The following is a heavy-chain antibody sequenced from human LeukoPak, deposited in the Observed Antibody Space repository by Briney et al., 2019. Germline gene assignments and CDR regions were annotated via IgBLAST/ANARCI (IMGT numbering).Heavy chain of an antibody. Sequence: GGSLRLSCAASGFTFSSYSMNWVRQAPGKGLEWVSSISSSSSYIYYADSVKGRFTISRDNAKNSLYLQMNSLRAEDTAVYYCASMGWLASTYYYYYYMDVWGKGTTVTVSS. V-gene: IGHV3-21*01. CDR2: ISSSSSYI. J-gene: IGHJ6*03. CDR1: GFTFSSYS. D-gene: IGHD3-3*01. CDR3: ASMGWLASTYYYYYYMDV.